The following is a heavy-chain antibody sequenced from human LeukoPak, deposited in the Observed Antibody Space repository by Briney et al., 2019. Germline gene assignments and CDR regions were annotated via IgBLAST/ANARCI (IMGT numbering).Heavy chain of an antibody. Sequence: GGSLRLSCAASGFTFSSYAMPWVRQAPGKGLEWVAVISYDGSNKYYADSVKGRFTISRDNSKNTLYLQMNSLRAEDTAVYYCASVSYYDFWSGYPIDVWGQGTTVTVSS. D-gene: IGHD3-3*01. CDR3: ASVSYYDFWSGYPIDV. CDR1: GFTFSSYA. V-gene: IGHV3-30-3*01. CDR2: ISYDGSNK. J-gene: IGHJ6*02.